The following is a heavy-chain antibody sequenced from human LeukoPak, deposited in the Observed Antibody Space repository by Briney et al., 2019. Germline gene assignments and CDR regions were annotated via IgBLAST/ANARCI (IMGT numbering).Heavy chain of an antibody. Sequence: QPGRSLRLSCAASGFTFSSYAMYWVRQAPGKGLGWVTIIWYDGSNKNYADSVKGRFTISRDNSKNTLNLQMNSLRAEDTAVYYCARGAYCSGGRCPGAFDIWGQGTMVTVSS. CDR3: ARGAYCSGGRCPGAFDI. D-gene: IGHD2-15*01. J-gene: IGHJ3*02. CDR1: GFTFSSYA. V-gene: IGHV3-33*01. CDR2: IWYDGSNK.